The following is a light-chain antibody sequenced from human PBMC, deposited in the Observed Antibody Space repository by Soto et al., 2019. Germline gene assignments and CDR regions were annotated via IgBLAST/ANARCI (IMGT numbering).Light chain of an antibody. CDR1: QSVIRC. J-gene: IGKJ4*01. V-gene: IGKV3-11*01. CDR3: QQRYHWPPLT. Sequence: EIVLTQSPVTLSLSPGDTATLSCRARQSVIRCVAWYQQKPGQPPRLLIYDATIRASGIPARFSGSGSGTDFSLTISSLAPDDFAVYYCQQRYHWPPLTFGGGTKVEVK. CDR2: DAT.